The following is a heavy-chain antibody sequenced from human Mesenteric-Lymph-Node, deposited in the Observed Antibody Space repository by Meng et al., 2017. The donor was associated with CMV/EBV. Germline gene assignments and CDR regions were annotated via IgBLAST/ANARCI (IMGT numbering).Heavy chain of an antibody. CDR3: TKGWELLAY. J-gene: IGHJ4*02. CDR2: IKGDGSQE. V-gene: IGHV3-7*01. D-gene: IGHD1-26*01. Sequence: GGSLRLSCAASGFTFSSYSMNWVRQAPGKGPEWVANIKGDGSQEYYVDSVKGRFTISRDNAKNSLYLQLNSLRPEDTAVYYCTKGWELLAYWGQGTLVTVSS. CDR1: GFTFSSYS.